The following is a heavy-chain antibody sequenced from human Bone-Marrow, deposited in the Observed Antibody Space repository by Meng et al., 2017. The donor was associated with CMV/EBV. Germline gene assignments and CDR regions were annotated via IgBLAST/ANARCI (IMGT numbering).Heavy chain of an antibody. Sequence: LSLTCAASGFTCSSYSMNWVRQAPGKGLEWVSSISSSSSYIYYADSVKGRFTISRDNAKNSLYLQMNSLRAEDTAVYYCARDQDYGDIPDFDYWGQGTLVTVSS. CDR3: ARDQDYGDIPDFDY. V-gene: IGHV3-21*01. J-gene: IGHJ4*02. CDR2: ISSSSSYI. D-gene: IGHD4-17*01. CDR1: GFTCSSYS.